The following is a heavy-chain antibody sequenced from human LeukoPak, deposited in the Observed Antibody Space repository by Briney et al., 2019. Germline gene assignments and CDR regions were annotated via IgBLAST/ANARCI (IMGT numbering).Heavy chain of an antibody. CDR2: IDKKDKGYATAT. CDR1: GFTFSGSA. J-gene: IGHJ4*02. Sequence: GGSLRLSCAASGFTFSGSAIHWVRQSSGKGLEWVGQIDKKDKGYATATAYAASVKGRFTISRDDSINTAYLQMKSLKTEDTAVYYCARANGDLWVDYWGQGTLVTVSS. CDR3: ARANGDLWVDY. V-gene: IGHV3-73*01. D-gene: IGHD4-17*01.